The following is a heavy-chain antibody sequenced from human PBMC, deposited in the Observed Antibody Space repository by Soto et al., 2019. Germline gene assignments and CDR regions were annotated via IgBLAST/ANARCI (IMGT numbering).Heavy chain of an antibody. D-gene: IGHD2-8*02. Sequence: VGSLRLSCTASGFTFSAYAMHWVRQAPGKGLEWVAISWYDGSQKYYGDSVKGRFTISRDNSKSTLYLLMDSLRADDTAVYYCARVASGVSYIDYWGQGTLVTVSS. CDR2: SWYDGSQK. CDR3: ARVASGVSYIDY. J-gene: IGHJ4*02. V-gene: IGHV3-33*01. CDR1: GFTFSAYA.